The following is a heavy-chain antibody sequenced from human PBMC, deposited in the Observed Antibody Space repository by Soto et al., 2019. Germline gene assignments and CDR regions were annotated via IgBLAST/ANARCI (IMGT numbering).Heavy chain of an antibody. V-gene: IGHV1-3*01. Sequence: QVQLVQSGAEVKKPGASVKVSCKASGYTFTSYAMHWVRQAPGQRLEWMGWINAGNGNTKYSQKFQGRDTITRDTSASKAYMELSSLISEDTAVYYCARDYDFWSGYPKTYYYYGMDVWGQGTTVTVSS. J-gene: IGHJ6*02. D-gene: IGHD3-3*01. CDR2: INAGNGNT. CDR1: GYTFTSYA. CDR3: ARDYDFWSGYPKTYYYYGMDV.